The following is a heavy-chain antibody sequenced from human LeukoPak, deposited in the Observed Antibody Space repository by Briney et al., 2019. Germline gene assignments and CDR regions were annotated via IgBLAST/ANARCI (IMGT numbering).Heavy chain of an antibody. V-gene: IGHV3-73*01. D-gene: IGHD2-15*01. J-gene: IGHJ4*02. CDR1: GFTFSGSA. Sequence: GGSLKLSCAASGFTFSGSAMHWVRQASGKGLEWVGRIRSKANSYATAYAASVKGRFTISRDDSKNTACLQMNSLKTEDTAVYYCTRQNCSGGSCYLDYWGQGTLVTVSS. CDR2: IRSKANSYAT. CDR3: TRQNCSGGSCYLDY.